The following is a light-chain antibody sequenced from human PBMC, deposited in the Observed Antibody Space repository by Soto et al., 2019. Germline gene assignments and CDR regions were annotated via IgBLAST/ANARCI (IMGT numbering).Light chain of an antibody. CDR2: EVS. CDR1: SSDVGSYNF. CDR3: SSYTTSSNDV. Sequence: QSVMTQPAAVSGSPGQSITISCTGTSSDVGSYNFVSWYQQLPGKAPKLMIYEVSNRPSGVSNRFSGSKSGNTASLTISVLQAEDDADYYCSSYTTSSNDVFGSGTKVTVL. J-gene: IGLJ1*01. V-gene: IGLV2-14*01.